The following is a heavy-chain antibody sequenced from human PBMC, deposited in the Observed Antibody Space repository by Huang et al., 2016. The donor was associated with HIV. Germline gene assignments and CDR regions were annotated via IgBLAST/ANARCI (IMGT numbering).Heavy chain of an antibody. D-gene: IGHD3-3*01. CDR1: CASIASGSSF. CDR2: FYTTGST. Sequence: VQLQESGPGLVKPSQTLSLSCNVSCASIASGSSFWNWIRQPAGGGLEWIGHFYTTGSTDDNPARMIGFAVSAGTSMNQFSLVLRTVTAADTAVYFCARGRVTSSGVVQSYDYWGQGSLVTVSS. V-gene: IGHV4-61*09. J-gene: IGHJ4*02. CDR3: ARGRVTSSGVVQSYDY.